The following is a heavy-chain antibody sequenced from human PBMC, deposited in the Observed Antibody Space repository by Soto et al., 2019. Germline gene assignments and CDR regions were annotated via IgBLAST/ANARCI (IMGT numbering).Heavy chain of an antibody. J-gene: IGHJ4*02. V-gene: IGHV4-59*01. D-gene: IGHD6-19*01. CDR1: GGSISGSY. CDR3: ARSVAVPGAHIDY. Sequence: SETLSLTCSVSGGSISGSYWSWIRQSPGKGLEWLGYVYYTGSTNYSPSLRSRVSISVDTSKNEFSLRLSSVTAADTAVYFCARSVAVPGAHIDYWGQGTQVTVST. CDR2: VYYTGST.